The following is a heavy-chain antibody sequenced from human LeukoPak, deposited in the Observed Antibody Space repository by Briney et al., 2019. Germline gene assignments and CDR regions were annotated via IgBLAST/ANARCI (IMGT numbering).Heavy chain of an antibody. J-gene: IGHJ4*02. CDR2: MWFDGSNE. V-gene: IGHV3-33*01. CDR1: GFSFRTYG. Sequence: GGSLRLSCAASGFSFRTYGMHWVRQAPGKGLEWVAVMWFDGSNENYADPVKGRFTISRDISKNTVYLQLNSLRVEDTAVYYCARRPGIAAAGIDYWGQGTLVTVSS. CDR3: ARRPGIAAAGIDY. D-gene: IGHD6-13*01.